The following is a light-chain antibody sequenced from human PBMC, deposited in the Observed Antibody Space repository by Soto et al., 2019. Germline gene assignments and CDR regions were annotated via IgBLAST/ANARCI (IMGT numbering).Light chain of an antibody. CDR1: QGISNW. J-gene: IGKJ3*01. V-gene: IGKV1-12*01. Sequence: DIQMTQSPSSVSASVGDRVTITCRASQGISNWLAWYQQKPGKPPKLLIYGTSSLQSGDPARVSGSGSGTDFTLTSSSLQPEEFATYYGQQANSFPRTVGPGTKVDIK. CDR2: GTS. CDR3: QQANSFPRT.